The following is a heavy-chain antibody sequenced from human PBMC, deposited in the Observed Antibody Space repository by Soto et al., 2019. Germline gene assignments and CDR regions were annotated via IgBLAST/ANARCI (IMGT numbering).Heavy chain of an antibody. J-gene: IGHJ4*02. D-gene: IGHD2-15*01. CDR1: CFTFSSYA. CDR3: ARAAHGGFEY. CDR2: ISSDGSNQ. Sequence: GGSLRLSGAASCFTFSSYAMHRVRQSPGKWLKLVAVISSDGSNQSYADCVKGRLTISRDNSKNTLYPQMNSLRAEDPAVYYCARAAHGGFEYGGQGALVTVSS. V-gene: IGHV3-30-3*01.